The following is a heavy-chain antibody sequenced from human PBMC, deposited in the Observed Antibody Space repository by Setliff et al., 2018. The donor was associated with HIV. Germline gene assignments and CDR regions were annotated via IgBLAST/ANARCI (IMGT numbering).Heavy chain of an antibody. CDR2: INPSSTST. Sequence: ASVKVSCKASGYTFSSNYMHWVRQAPGQGLEWMGLINPSSTSTNYAQRFQGRVTMTRDTSTSTVYMELSSLRSEDTAVYYCARDHMSVGAWVGATSRGLFQHWGQGTLVTGS. CDR3: ARDHMSVGAWVGATSRGLFQH. CDR1: GYTFSSNY. V-gene: IGHV1-46*01. J-gene: IGHJ1*01. D-gene: IGHD1-26*01.